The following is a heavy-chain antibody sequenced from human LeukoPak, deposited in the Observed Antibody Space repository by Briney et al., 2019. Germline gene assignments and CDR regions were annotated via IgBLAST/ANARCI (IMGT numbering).Heavy chain of an antibody. V-gene: IGHV3-23*01. CDR2: ISGSGGST. Sequence: PGGSLRLSCAASGFTFSSYAMSWVRQAPGKGLEWVSAISGSGGSTYYADSVKGRFTISRDNSKNTLYLQMNSLRAEDTAVYYCATTRTRNWNYEIRDWFDPWGQGTLVTVSS. J-gene: IGHJ5*02. CDR3: ATTRTRNWNYEIRDWFDP. D-gene: IGHD1-7*01. CDR1: GFTFSSYA.